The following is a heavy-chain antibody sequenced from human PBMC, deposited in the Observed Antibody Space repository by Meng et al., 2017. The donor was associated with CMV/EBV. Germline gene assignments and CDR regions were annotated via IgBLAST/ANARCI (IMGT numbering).Heavy chain of an antibody. J-gene: IGHJ6*02. CDR1: GFTFSSYS. V-gene: IGHV3-48*04. Sequence: GESLKISCAASGFTFSSYSTNWVRQAPGKGLEWVSYISSSSSTIYYADSVKGRFTISRDNAKNSLYLQMNSLRAEDTAVYYCARDLDAGVVVVPAAIFPYYYYGMDVWGQGTTVTVSS. CDR2: ISSSSSTI. D-gene: IGHD2-2*01. CDR3: ARDLDAGVVVVPAAIFPYYYYGMDV.